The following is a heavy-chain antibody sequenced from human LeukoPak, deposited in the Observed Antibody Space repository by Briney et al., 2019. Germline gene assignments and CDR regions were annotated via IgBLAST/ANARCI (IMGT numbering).Heavy chain of an antibody. D-gene: IGHD3-10*01. CDR3: ARVGNAFDI. CDR2: IYTTGSS. Sequence: PSETLSLTCTVSGDSISSSYWSWIRQPAGKGLEWIEHIYTTGSSNYNPSLKSRVTMSVDTSKNQFSLKLSSVTAADTAVYYCARVGNAFDIWGQGTMVTVSS. CDR1: GDSISSSY. J-gene: IGHJ3*02. V-gene: IGHV4-4*07.